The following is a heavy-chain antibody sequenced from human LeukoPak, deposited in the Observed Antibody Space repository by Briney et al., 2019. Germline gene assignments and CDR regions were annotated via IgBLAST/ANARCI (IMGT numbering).Heavy chain of an antibody. CDR2: LYYSGST. CDR1: GGSISSSGYY. V-gene: IGHV4-39*01. CDR3: ARRSYYDSSAIFDY. Sequence: SETLSLTCTVSGGSISSSGYYWDWIRQPPGKGLEWIGSLYYSGSTYYNPSLKSRVTISVDTSKNQFSLKLSSVTAADTAVFYCARRSYYDSSAIFDYWGQGTPVTVSS. J-gene: IGHJ4*02. D-gene: IGHD3-22*01.